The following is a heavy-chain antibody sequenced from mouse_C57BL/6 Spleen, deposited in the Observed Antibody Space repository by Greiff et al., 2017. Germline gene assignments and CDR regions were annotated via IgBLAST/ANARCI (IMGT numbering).Heavy chain of an antibody. CDR2: IDPSDSYT. J-gene: IGHJ2*01. CDR3: ARPGDGNYFDY. CDR1: GYTFTSYW. V-gene: IGHV1-59*01. Sequence: VQLQQPGAELVRPGTSVKLSCKASGYTFTSYWMHWVKQRPGQGLEWIGVIDPSDSYTNYNQKFKGKATLTVDTSSSTAYMQLSSLTSEDSAVYYGARPGDGNYFDYWGKGTTLTVSS. D-gene: IGHD2-3*01.